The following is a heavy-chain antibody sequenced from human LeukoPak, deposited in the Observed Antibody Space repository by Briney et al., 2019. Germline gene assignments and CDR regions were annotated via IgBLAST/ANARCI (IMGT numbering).Heavy chain of an antibody. J-gene: IGHJ4*02. V-gene: IGHV3-21*01. Sequence: PGGSLRLSCAASGFTFSSYSMNWVRQAPGKGLEWVSSISSSSSYIYYADSVKGRFTISRDNAKNSLYLQMNSLRAEDTAVYYCARGIGAWLTSEYYFDYWGQGTLVTVSS. CDR1: GFTFSSYS. CDR2: ISSSSSYI. CDR3: ARGIGAWLTSEYYFDY. D-gene: IGHD4/OR15-4a*01.